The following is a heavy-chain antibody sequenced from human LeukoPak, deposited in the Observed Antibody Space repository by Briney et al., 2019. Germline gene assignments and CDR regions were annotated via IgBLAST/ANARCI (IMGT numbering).Heavy chain of an antibody. Sequence: PTETLSLTCAVYGGSLSGDYWSWIRQSPGKGLEWIGEINHSGNTNYNPSLKSRATMSVDTSKSQISLKLSSVTAADTAVYYCARGFGNVRGVTWGQGTLVTVSS. CDR2: INHSGNT. J-gene: IGHJ5*02. CDR3: ARGFGNVRGVT. V-gene: IGHV4-34*01. CDR1: GGSLSGDY. D-gene: IGHD3-10*01.